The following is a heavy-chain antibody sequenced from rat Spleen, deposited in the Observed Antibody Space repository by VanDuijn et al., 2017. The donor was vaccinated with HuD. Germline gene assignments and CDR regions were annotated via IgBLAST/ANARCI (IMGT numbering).Heavy chain of an antibody. D-gene: IGHD1-4*01. Sequence: EVQLVASGGGLVQPGRSLKLSCAASGFTFSNYGMAWVCQAPTKGLEWVATISYDGSSTYYRDSVKGRFAISRDTAKSTLYLQMDSLGSEDTATYYCATPSPTRVSLGWFAYWGQGASVTVSS. CDR1: GFTFSNYG. V-gene: IGHV5-29*01. CDR3: ATPSPTRVSLGWFAY. CDR2: ISYDGSST. J-gene: IGHJ4*01.